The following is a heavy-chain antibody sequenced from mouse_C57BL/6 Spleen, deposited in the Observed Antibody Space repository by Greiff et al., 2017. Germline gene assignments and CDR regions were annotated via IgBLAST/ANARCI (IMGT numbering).Heavy chain of an antibody. J-gene: IGHJ1*03. V-gene: IGHV1-69*01. Sequence: QVQLQQPGAELVMPGASVKLSCKASGYTFTSYWMHWVKQRPGQGLEWIGEIDPSASYTNYNQKFKGKSTLTVDKSSSTAYMQLSSLTSEDSAVYYCARRLTGTGYWYFDVWGTGTTVTVSS. D-gene: IGHD4-1*01. CDR1: GYTFTSYW. CDR3: ARRLTGTGYWYFDV. CDR2: IDPSASYT.